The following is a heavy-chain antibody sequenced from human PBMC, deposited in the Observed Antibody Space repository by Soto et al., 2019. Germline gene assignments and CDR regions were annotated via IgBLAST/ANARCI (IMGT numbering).Heavy chain of an antibody. Sequence: KPSETLSLTCTVAVDSITTYYWSWIRHPAGKGLDWIGRIDASGNTNYNPSLNSRFTMSIDTSKKQFSLKLTSVTPADTAIYYCARSSNNWSQTEGMDVWRQGHTVTVCS. CDR2: IDASGNT. CDR3: ARSSNNWSQTEGMDV. D-gene: IGHD6-13*01. CDR1: VDSITTYY. J-gene: IGHJ6*02. V-gene: IGHV4-4*07.